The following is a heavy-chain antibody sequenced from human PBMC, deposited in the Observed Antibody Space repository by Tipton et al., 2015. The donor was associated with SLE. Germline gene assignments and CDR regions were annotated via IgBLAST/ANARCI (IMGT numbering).Heavy chain of an antibody. V-gene: IGHV4-59*01. J-gene: IGHJ3*02. CDR2: IYYTGST. Sequence: TLSLTCTVSGGSISNYYWSWIRQPPGKGLEWIGYIYYTGSTNYNPSLKSRLTISTDTSKKQFSLKLSPVTAADTAVYYCARVRRGADFWSGNDAFDIWGKGTRVTVSS. CDR3: ARVRRGADFWSGNDAFDI. CDR1: GGSISNYY. D-gene: IGHD3-3*01.